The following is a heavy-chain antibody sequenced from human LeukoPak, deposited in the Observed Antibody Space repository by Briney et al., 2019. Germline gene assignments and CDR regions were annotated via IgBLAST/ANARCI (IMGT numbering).Heavy chain of an antibody. D-gene: IGHD2-2*02. Sequence: SVKVSCKASGGTFSSYAISWVRQAPGQGLEWMGGIIPIFGTANYAQKFQGRVTITTDESTSTAYMELSSLRSEDTAVYYCARSHNIVVVPAAIRENWFDPWGQGTLVTVSS. J-gene: IGHJ5*02. CDR3: ARSHNIVVVPAAIRENWFDP. V-gene: IGHV1-69*05. CDR1: GGTFSSYA. CDR2: IIPIFGTA.